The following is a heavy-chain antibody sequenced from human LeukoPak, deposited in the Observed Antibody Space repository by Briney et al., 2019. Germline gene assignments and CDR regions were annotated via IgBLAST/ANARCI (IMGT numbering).Heavy chain of an antibody. Sequence: GGSLRLSCAASGFTFSSYSMNWVRQAPGKGLEWVSSISSSSYYIYYADSVKGRFTISRDNAKNSLYLQMDSLRAEDTAVYYCARKSGSGSSFDSWGQGTLVTVSS. V-gene: IGHV3-21*01. CDR2: ISSSSYYI. D-gene: IGHD3-10*01. J-gene: IGHJ5*01. CDR1: GFTFSSYS. CDR3: ARKSGSGSSFDS.